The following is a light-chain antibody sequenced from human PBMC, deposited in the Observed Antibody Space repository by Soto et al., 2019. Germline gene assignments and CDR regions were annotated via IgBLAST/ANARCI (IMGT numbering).Light chain of an antibody. CDR3: SSYTSSNTYV. Sequence: QSALTQPASVSGSPGQSITISCTGTISDVSGNNFVSWYQQYPGEAPKLMIYDVSNRPSGVSNRFSGSKSGNTASLSISGLQAEDGADYYCSSYTSSNTYVFGTGTKVTVL. J-gene: IGLJ1*01. CDR1: ISDVSGNNF. CDR2: DVS. V-gene: IGLV2-14*03.